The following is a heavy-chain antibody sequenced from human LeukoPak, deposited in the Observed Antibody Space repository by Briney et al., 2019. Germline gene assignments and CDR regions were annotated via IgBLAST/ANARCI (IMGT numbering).Heavy chain of an antibody. Sequence: PGGSLRLSCAASGFTFSDHHVDWVRQAPGKGLEWVGRCRNKAHSYSTEYAASVEGRFTISRDESKNTPYLQMNSLKTEDTAVYYCATHVNPHFYVDVWGRGTTVTV. CDR1: GFTFSDHH. CDR3: ATHVNPHFYVDV. CDR2: CRNKAHSYST. D-gene: IGHD3-3*02. J-gene: IGHJ6*03. V-gene: IGHV3-72*01.